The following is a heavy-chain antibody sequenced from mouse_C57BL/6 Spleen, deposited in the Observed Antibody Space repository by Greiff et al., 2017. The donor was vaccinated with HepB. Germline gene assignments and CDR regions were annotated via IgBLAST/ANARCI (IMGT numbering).Heavy chain of an antibody. J-gene: IGHJ1*03. CDR2: ISSGGSYT. V-gene: IGHV5-6*02. CDR3: ARDEDWYFDV. CDR1: GFTFSSYG. Sequence: DVKLVESGGDLVKPGGSLKLSCAASGFTFSSYGMSWVRQTPDKRLEWVATISSGGSYTYYPDSVKGRFTISRDNAKNTLYLQMSSLKSEDTAMYYCARDEDWYFDVWGTGTTVTVSS.